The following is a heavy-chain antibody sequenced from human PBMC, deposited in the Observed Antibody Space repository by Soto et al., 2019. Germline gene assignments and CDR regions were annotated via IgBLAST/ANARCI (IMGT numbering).Heavy chain of an antibody. CDR1: GFLFSGYV. CDR2: IGDGGTST. J-gene: IGHJ6*02. D-gene: IGHD1-1*01. V-gene: IGHV3-23*01. CDR3: AKGGNCIAGHYYAGMDV. Sequence: EVQLLESGGGLVQPGGALRLSCAASGFLFSGYVMSWVRQAPGKGLEWVSSIGDGGTSTYYADSVKGRFTISRDNTKKTLYLQMTSLRAYDTAVYYCAKGGNCIAGHYYAGMDVWCQGNTVTVSS.